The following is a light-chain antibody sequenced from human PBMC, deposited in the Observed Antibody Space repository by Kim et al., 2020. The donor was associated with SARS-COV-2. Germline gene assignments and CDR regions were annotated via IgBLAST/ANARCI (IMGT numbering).Light chain of an antibody. CDR3: QQYYSLPLT. CDR2: WAS. J-gene: IGKJ4*01. Sequence: DIVMTQSPDSLAVSLGERATINCKSSQSVLSSSNNKNYLAWYQQKPGQPPKKLVYWASTRESGVPDRFSGSGSGTDFTLTISSLQAEDVAVYYCQQYYSLPLTFGGGTKLEI. CDR1: QSVLSSSNNKNY. V-gene: IGKV4-1*01.